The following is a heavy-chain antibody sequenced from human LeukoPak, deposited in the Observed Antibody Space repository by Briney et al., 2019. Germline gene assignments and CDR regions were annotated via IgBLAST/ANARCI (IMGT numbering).Heavy chain of an antibody. V-gene: IGHV3-30*18. J-gene: IGHJ4*02. CDR2: ISYDGSNK. D-gene: IGHD5-24*01. CDR1: GFTFSSYG. Sequence: GRSLGLSCAASGFTFSSYGMHWVRQAPGKGLEWVAVISYDGSNKYYADSVKGRFTISRDNSKNTLYLQMKSLRAEDTAVYYCAKDLGDGYNWGGFDYWGQGTLVTVSS. CDR3: AKDLGDGYNWGGFDY.